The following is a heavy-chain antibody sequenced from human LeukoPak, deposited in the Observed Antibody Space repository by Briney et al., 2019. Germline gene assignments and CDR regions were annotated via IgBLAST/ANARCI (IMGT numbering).Heavy chain of an antibody. Sequence: AETLSLTCTVSGGSISSYYWSWIRQPPGKGLEWIGYIYYSGSTNHNPSLKSRVTISVDTSKNQFSLKLSSVTAADTAVYYCARLYGSGSYCFDYWGQGTLVTVSS. J-gene: IGHJ4*02. CDR1: GGSISSYY. CDR3: ARLYGSGSYCFDY. CDR2: IYYSGST. D-gene: IGHD3-10*01. V-gene: IGHV4-59*01.